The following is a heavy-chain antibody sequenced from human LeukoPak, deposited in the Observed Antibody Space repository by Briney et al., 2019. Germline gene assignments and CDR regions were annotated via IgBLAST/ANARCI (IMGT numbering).Heavy chain of an antibody. CDR3: ARDSLLRYFDWVPLGMDG. J-gene: IGHJ6*04. CDR2: ISAYNGNT. D-gene: IGHD3-9*01. Sequence: ASVTVSYMDSGYTFTNYGISWVRQAPGHAREGMGWISAYNGNTNYAQKLQGRVTMTTDTATSTAYMELRSLRSDDTAVYYCARDSLLRYFDWVPLGMDGWGKGTTGTVSS. CDR1: GYTFTNYG. V-gene: IGHV1-18*04.